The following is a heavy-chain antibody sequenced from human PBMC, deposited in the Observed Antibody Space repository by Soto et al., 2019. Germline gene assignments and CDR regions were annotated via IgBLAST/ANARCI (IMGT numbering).Heavy chain of an antibody. Sequence: GGSLRLSCAASGFTFSSYWMSWVRQAPGKGLEWVANIKQDGSEKYYVDSVKVRFTISRDNAKNSLYLQMNSLRAEDTAVYYCAIIAASDAFDIWGQGTMVTVSS. D-gene: IGHD6-13*01. V-gene: IGHV3-7*05. CDR1: GFTFSSYW. CDR3: AIIAASDAFDI. CDR2: IKQDGSEK. J-gene: IGHJ3*02.